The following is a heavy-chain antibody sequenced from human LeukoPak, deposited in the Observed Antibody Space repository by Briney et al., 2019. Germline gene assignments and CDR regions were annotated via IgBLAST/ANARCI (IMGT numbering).Heavy chain of an antibody. J-gene: IGHJ6*02. V-gene: IGHV4-4*02. D-gene: IGHD6-13*01. CDR2: IYHSGST. CDR3: ARSTAGGYYYGMDV. Sequence: SETLSLTCAVSGGSISSSNWWSWVRQPPGKGLEWIGEIYHSGSTNYNPSLKSRVTISAGKSKNQISLKLSSVTAADTAVYYCARSTAGGYYYGMDVWGQGTTVTVSS. CDR1: GGSISSSNW.